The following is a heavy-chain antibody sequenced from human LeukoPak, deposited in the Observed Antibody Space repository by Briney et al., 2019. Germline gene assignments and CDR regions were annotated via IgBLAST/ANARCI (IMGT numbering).Heavy chain of an antibody. CDR1: GFTFSDYY. CDR2: ISSSGSTI. D-gene: IGHD2-15*01. CDR3: ARMEGYCSGGSCYVHWFDP. J-gene: IGHJ5*02. V-gene: IGHV3-11*01. Sequence: GGSLRLSCAASGFTFSDYYMSWIRQAPGKGLEWVSYISSSGSTIYYADSVKGRFTISRDNAKNSLYLQMNSLRAEDTAVYYCARMEGYCSGGSCYVHWFDPWGQGTLVAVSS.